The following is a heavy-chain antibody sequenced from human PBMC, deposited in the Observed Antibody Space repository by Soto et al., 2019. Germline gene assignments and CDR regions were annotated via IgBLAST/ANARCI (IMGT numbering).Heavy chain of an antibody. D-gene: IGHD3-3*01. CDR3: ARGTYYDFWSGYYLVLDY. J-gene: IGHJ4*02. CDR1: GDSVSSNRAA. V-gene: IGHV6-1*01. CDR2: TYYRSKWYN. Sequence: SQTLSLTCAISGDSVSSNRAAWNWIRQSPSRGLEWLGRTYYRSKWYNDYAVSVKSRITINPDTSKNQFSLQLNSVTPEDMAVYYCARGTYYDFWSGYYLVLDYWGQGTLITVSS.